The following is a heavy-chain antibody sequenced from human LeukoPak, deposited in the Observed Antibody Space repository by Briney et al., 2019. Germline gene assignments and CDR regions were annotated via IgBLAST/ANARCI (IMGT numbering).Heavy chain of an antibody. J-gene: IGHJ4*02. V-gene: IGHV1-69*04. CDR3: ARSPGLVKVPDY. CDR2: IIPILGIA. Sequence: ASVKVSCKASGGTFSSYAISWVRQTPGQGLEWMGRIIPILGIANYAQKFQGRVTITADKSTSTAYMELSSLRSEDTAVYYCARSPGLVKVPDYWGQGTLVSVST. D-gene: IGHD5-12*01. CDR1: GGTFSSYA.